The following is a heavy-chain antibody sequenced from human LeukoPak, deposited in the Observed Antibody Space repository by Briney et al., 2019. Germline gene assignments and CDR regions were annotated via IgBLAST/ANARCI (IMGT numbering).Heavy chain of an antibody. J-gene: IGHJ4*02. V-gene: IGHV3-48*03. CDR2: ISSSGSTI. Sequence: GGSLRLSCAASGFTFSSYEMNWVRQAPGKGLEWVSYISSSGSTIYYADSVKGRFTISRDNAKNSLYLQMNSLRAEDTAVYYCARTYCSGGSCYWGQGTLVTVSS. CDR3: ARTYCSGGSCY. CDR1: GFTFSSYE. D-gene: IGHD2-15*01.